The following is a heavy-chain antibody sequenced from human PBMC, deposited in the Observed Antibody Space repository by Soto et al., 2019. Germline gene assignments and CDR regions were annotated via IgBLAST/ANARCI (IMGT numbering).Heavy chain of an antibody. CDR1: GASISSGTFY. V-gene: IGHV4-39*07. D-gene: IGHD5-12*01. CDR3: ARYAGYEGLPFDP. J-gene: IGHJ5*02. CDR2: IYYDGST. Sequence: PSETLSLTCTVSGASISSGTFYWGWIRQPPGKGLESIANIYYDGSTYYNPSLKSRVTISLDTSKNQFSLKLSSVTAADTGVYYCARYAGYEGLPFDPWGQGTLVTVSS.